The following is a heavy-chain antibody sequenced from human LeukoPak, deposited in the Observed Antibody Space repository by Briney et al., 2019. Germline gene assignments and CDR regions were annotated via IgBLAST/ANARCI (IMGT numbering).Heavy chain of an antibody. CDR1: GGSVSSSTYF. CDR2: IYYSGRT. Sequence: SETLSLTCTVSGGSVSSSTYFWNWIRQPPGKGLEWIGYIYYSGRTSSDPSVKSRVTTSVDTSKNQFSLRLSSVTAADTAVYYCARDARLAAAGTFDYWGQGTLVTVSS. D-gene: IGHD6-13*01. J-gene: IGHJ4*02. V-gene: IGHV4-61*01. CDR3: ARDARLAAAGTFDY.